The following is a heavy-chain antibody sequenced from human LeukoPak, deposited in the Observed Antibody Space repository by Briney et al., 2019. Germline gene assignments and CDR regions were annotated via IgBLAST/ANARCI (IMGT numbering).Heavy chain of an antibody. D-gene: IGHD3-10*01. Sequence: ASVTVSCKASGFTFTEYAIHWVRQAPGQRLEWVGWIGAGSGYTKYSQHFQGRVTITRDTSASTVYMELSSLRSEDTAIYYCARDPPRGAYHFDYWAQGALVTVSS. J-gene: IGHJ4*02. CDR3: ARDPPRGAYHFDY. CDR2: IGAGSGYT. CDR1: GFTFTEYA. V-gene: IGHV1-3*01.